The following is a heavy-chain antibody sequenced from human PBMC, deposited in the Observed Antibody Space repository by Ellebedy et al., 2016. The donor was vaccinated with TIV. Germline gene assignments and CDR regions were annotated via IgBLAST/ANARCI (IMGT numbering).Heavy chain of an antibody. Sequence: GESLKISCTASGFTFGDYVMSWFRQAPGKGLEWVGLIRRKAYGGTTKYAASVKGRFTISRDDSKSIAYLQMNSLKTEDTAVYYCTREMYSSNWPDYWGQGTLATVSS. J-gene: IGHJ4*02. CDR3: TREMYSSNWPDY. V-gene: IGHV3-49*03. CDR2: IRRKAYGGTT. CDR1: GFTFGDYV. D-gene: IGHD6-13*01.